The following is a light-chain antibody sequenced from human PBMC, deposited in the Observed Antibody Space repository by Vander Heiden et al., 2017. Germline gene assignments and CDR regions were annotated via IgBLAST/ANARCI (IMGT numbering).Light chain of an antibody. CDR3: QSYDSSLSGYVV. CDR1: CSNIGAGYG. V-gene: IGLV1-40*01. CDR2: GNS. Sequence: QPVLTQPPSVSRAPGQRVTISCTGSCSNIGAGYGVHWYQQLPGTGPKLLIYGNSNRPSGVPDRFSGSKSGTAASLAITGLQAEDEADYYCQSYDSSLSGYVVFGGGTKLTVL. J-gene: IGLJ2*01.